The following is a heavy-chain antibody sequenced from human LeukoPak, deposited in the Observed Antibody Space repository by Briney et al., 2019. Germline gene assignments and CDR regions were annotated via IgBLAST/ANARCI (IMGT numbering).Heavy chain of an antibody. D-gene: IGHD6-19*01. CDR1: GFTFSSYA. V-gene: IGHV3-23*01. J-gene: IGHJ4*02. CDR2: ISGSGGST. CDR3: AKDAAVASTEPLDY. Sequence: GGSLRLSCAASGFTFSSYAMSWVRQAPGKGLEWVSAISGSGGSTYYADSVKGRFTISRDNSENTLYLQMNSLRAEDTAVYYCAKDAAVASTEPLDYWGQGTLVTVSS.